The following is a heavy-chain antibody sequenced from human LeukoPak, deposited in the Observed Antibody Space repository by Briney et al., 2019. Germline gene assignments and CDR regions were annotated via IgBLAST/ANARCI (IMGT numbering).Heavy chain of an antibody. V-gene: IGHV3-7*01. CDR1: GFTFSIYW. D-gene: IGHD6-13*01. J-gene: IGHJ4*02. CDR3: ASGAHYSSSWSYLDY. Sequence: GGSLRLSCAASGFTFSIYWMSWVRQAPGKGLEWVANMKQDETEEYYVDSVKGRFTISRDNAKNSLYLQMNSLRAEDTAVYYCASGAHYSSSWSYLDYWGQGALVTVSS. CDR2: MKQDETEE.